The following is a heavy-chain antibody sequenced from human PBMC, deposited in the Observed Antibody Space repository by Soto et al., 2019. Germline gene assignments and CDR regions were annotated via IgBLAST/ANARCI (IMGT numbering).Heavy chain of an antibody. CDR3: ARDSPMVRGVIINPGSDY. V-gene: IGHV3-21*01. Sequence: PGGSLRLSCAASGFTFSIYSMNWFRQAPGKGLEWVSSISSSSSYIYYADSVKGRFTISRDNAKNSLYLQMNSLRAEDTAVYYCARDSPMVRGVIINPGSDYWGQGTLITVSS. CDR2: ISSSSSYI. D-gene: IGHD3-10*01. CDR1: GFTFSIYS. J-gene: IGHJ4*02.